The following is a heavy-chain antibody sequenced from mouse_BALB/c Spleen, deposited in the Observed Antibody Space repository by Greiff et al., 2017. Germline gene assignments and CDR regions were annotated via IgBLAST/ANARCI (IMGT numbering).Heavy chain of an antibody. CDR3: AREGGLAMDY. CDR1: GYSITSDYA. CDR2: ISYSGST. D-gene: IGHD3-3*01. J-gene: IGHJ4*01. Sequence: EVKLQESGPGLVKPSQSLSLTCTVTGYSITSDYAWNWIRQFPGNKLEWMGYISYSGSTSYNPSLKSRISITRDTSKNQFFLQLNSVTTEDTATYYCAREGGLAMDYWGQGTSVTVSS. V-gene: IGHV3-2*02.